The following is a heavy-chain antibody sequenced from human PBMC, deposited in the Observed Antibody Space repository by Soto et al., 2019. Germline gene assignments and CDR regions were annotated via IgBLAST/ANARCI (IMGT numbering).Heavy chain of an antibody. CDR2: ISSDGSNT. D-gene: IGHD2-21*01. Sequence: GGSLRLSCVASGFTFSRYWMNWVRQAPGKGLVWVSRISSDGSNTTYADSVKGRFTISRDHAKNTLYLQMNSLRVEDTAVYHCAREDSFDPFHHWGQGTLVTVSS. V-gene: IGHV3-74*01. J-gene: IGHJ1*01. CDR1: GFTFSRYW. CDR3: AREDSFDPFHH.